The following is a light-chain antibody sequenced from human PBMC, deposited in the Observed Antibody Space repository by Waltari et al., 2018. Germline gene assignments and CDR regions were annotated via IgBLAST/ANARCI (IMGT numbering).Light chain of an antibody. J-gene: IGLJ2*01. CDR3: SSDAGSNNYVI. CDR2: EVS. CDR1: SSDVGASNY. Sequence: QSALPQPPSASGSLGQSVTISCTGTSSDVGASNYVSWYQQNPGKAPKLMIFEVSKRPSGVPDRFSGSRSGNTASLTVSGLQAEDEADYYCSSDAGSNNYVILGGGTKLTVL. V-gene: IGLV2-8*01.